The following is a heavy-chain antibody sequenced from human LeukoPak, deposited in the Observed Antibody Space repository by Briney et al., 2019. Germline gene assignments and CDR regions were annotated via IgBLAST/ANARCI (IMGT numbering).Heavy chain of an antibody. D-gene: IGHD5-18*01. CDR3: ARQTAMGRSGDY. V-gene: IGHV5-51*01. CDR2: IDPSDSET. J-gene: IGHJ4*02. Sequence: GESLKISCKASGYSFTSYWIGWVRQMPGKGLEWMGIIDPSDSETRYTPSFQGQVTISVDKSLTTADLQWNSLKASDTAMYYCARQTAMGRSGDYWGQGTLVTASS. CDR1: GYSFTSYW.